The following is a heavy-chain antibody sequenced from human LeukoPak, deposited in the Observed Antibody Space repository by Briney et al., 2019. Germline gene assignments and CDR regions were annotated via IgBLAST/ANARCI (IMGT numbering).Heavy chain of an antibody. CDR1: GGSLSSSNHY. V-gene: IGHV4-39*01. Sequence: PSETLSLTCTVSGGSLSSSNHYWGWIRQPRGKGLEWIGSIYYSGSTYYNPSLKSRVIVSVDTSRNQSSLKLNTLTTADTAVYYCARAGYSSSINWFDPWGQGTLVTVSS. D-gene: IGHD6-13*01. J-gene: IGHJ5*02. CDR2: IYYSGST. CDR3: ARAGYSSSINWFDP.